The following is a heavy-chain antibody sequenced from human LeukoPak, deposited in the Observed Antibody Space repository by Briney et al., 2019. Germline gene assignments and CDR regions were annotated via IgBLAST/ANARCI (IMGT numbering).Heavy chain of an antibody. CDR1: GFTLSSYW. Sequence: RGSLRLSCAASGFTLSSYWMSWVRPAPGEGLGWAANIKQEGSEKYYVGSVKGRFTISRDNAKNSLYLQMNSLRAEDTAVYYCARDNRDIVVVVAARNNWFDPWGQGTLVTVSS. D-gene: IGHD2-15*01. J-gene: IGHJ5*02. CDR2: IKQEGSEK. V-gene: IGHV3-7*05. CDR3: ARDNRDIVVVVAARNNWFDP.